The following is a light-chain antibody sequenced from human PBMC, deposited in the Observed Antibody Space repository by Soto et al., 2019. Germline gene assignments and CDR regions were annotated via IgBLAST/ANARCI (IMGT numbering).Light chain of an antibody. CDR3: HQYNNWPPWT. Sequence: EIVVTQSPYTLSLSPGRRPTLRCRASQSISTNLAWYQQKPGQAPSLIXFGASTRATAIPARFSGSGSATEFTLTISSLQSEDFAVSYCHQYNNWPPWTFGQGTKVDIK. J-gene: IGKJ1*01. CDR2: GAS. V-gene: IGKV3-15*01. CDR1: QSISTN.